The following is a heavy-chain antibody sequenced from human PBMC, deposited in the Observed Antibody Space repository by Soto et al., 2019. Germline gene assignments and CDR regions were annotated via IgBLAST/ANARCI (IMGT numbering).Heavy chain of an antibody. CDR2: VSVGGDNT. D-gene: IGHD1-26*01. CDR1: GFTFSNYA. J-gene: IGHJ3*02. Sequence: EVQLLESGGGLVQPGGSLRLSCVASGFTFSNYAMCWVRQAPGKGLEWVSGVSVGGDNTYYADSVKARFTIFRDNSKNALWLQLNALRGEDTAVYHCARSRREAPVQDVFDIRGQGTMVTVS. V-gene: IGHV3-23*01. CDR3: ARSRREAPVQDVFDI.